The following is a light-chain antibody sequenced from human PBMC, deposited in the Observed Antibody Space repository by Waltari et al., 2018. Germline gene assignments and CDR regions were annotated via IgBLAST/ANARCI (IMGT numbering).Light chain of an antibody. V-gene: IGLV2-23*02. CDR3: CSYAGRNIWV. Sequence: QSALTQPASVSGSPGQSITISCTGTSSDVGFYNLVSWYQQHPDKAPKLMVYEVIGRPSGVSTRFSGSKSGNTASLTSSGLQAEDEADYYCCSYAGRNIWVFGGGTKVTVL. J-gene: IGLJ3*02. CDR2: EVI. CDR1: SSDVGFYNL.